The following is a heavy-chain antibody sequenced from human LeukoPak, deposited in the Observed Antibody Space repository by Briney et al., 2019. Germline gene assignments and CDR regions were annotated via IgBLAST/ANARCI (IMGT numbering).Heavy chain of an antibody. V-gene: IGHV3-7*01. CDR1: GFTFSNFW. CDR2: IKPDGSIQ. CDR3: ATSRDSSGCD. D-gene: IGHD3-22*01. J-gene: IGHJ4*02. Sequence: GGSLRLSCTASGFTFSNFWMAWVRQAPGKGLDWVANIKPDGSIQFYGDSVKGRFTISRDNSKNSVYLQMNNLRAEDTALYYCATSRDSSGCDWGQGTLVTVSS.